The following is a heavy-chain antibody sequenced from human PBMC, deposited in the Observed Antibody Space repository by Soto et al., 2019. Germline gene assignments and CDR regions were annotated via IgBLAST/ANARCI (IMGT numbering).Heavy chain of an antibody. CDR2: IIPIFGTA. J-gene: IGHJ6*02. CDR1: GGTFSSYA. D-gene: IGHD6-13*01. V-gene: IGHV1-69*13. CDR3: ARAARYSSSPGGMDV. Sequence: ASVKVSCKASGGTFSSYAISWVRQAPGQGLEWMGGIIPIFGTANYAQKFQGRVTITADESTSTAYMELNSLRSGDTAVYYCARAARYSSSPGGMDVWGRGTTVTVSS.